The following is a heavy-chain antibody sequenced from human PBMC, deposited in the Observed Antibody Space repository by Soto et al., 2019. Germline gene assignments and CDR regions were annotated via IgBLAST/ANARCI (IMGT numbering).Heavy chain of an antibody. CDR3: ATRGAGGRVDD. J-gene: IGHJ4*02. V-gene: IGHV3-30*03. Sequence: QVSLVESGGGVVQPGRSLRLSCAASGFTFKNFGMYWVRQAPGKGLEWVARILYDGSNGIYADSVKGRFTISRDNSRNTLYLQVNDFRVEDTAIYYCATRGAGGRVDDWGQGTQVTVPS. D-gene: IGHD2-15*01. CDR2: ILYDGSNG. CDR1: GFTFKNFG.